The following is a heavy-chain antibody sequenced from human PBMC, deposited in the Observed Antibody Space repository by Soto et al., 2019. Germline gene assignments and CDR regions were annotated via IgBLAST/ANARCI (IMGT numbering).Heavy chain of an antibody. V-gene: IGHV1-2*04. J-gene: IGHJ6*02. Sequence: ASVKVSCKASGYTFTGYYMHWVRQAPGQGLEWMGWINPNSGGTNYAQKFQGWVTMTRDTSISTAYMELSRLRSDDTAVYYCARDEGPPAAGSYYYGMDVWGQGTTVTVSS. CDR3: ARDEGPPAAGSYYYGMDV. CDR1: GYTFTGYY. D-gene: IGHD6-13*01. CDR2: INPNSGGT.